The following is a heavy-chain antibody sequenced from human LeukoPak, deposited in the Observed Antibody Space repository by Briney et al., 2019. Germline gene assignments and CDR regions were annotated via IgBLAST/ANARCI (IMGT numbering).Heavy chain of an antibody. CDR3: AKYRSGWDHYYYGMDV. V-gene: IGHV3-7*01. D-gene: IGHD6-19*01. CDR2: IKQDGSEK. Sequence: PGGSLRLSCAASGFTFSSYWMSWVRQAPGKGLEWVANIKQDGSEKYYADSVKGRFTISRDNSKNTLYLQMNSLRAEDTAVYYCAKYRSGWDHYYYGMDVWGQGTTVTVSS. J-gene: IGHJ6*02. CDR1: GFTFSSYW.